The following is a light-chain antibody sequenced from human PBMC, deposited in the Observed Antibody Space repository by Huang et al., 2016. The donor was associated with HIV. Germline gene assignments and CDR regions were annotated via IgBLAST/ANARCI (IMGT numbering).Light chain of an antibody. Sequence: EIVLTQSPGTLSLSPGERATLSCRASQSVSGSYLAWDQQKPGQAPRLLIYGASSRANGIPDRFSGSGSGTDFTLTITRLQPEDIALYYCQVYGTSPPGPFGPGATVHIK. CDR3: QVYGTSPPGP. CDR1: QSVSGSY. CDR2: GAS. J-gene: IGKJ3*01. V-gene: IGKV3-20*01.